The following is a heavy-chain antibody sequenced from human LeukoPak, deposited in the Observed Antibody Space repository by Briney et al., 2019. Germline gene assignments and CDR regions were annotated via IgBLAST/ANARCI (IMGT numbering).Heavy chain of an antibody. D-gene: IGHD6-6*01. V-gene: IGHV4-59*01. J-gene: IGHJ4*02. CDR3: ARSGTMWQLVSLDY. Sequence: SETLSLTCTVSGGSISSYYWSWIRQPPGKGLEWIGYIYYSGSTNYNPSLKSRVTISVDTSKNQFSLKLSSVTAADTAVYYCARSGTMWQLVSLDYWGQGTLVTVSS. CDR1: GGSISSYY. CDR2: IYYSGST.